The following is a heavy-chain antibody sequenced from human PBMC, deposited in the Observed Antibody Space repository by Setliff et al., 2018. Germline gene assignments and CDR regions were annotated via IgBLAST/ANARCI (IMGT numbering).Heavy chain of an antibody. CDR3: ARGQDSDYIWGSYRYTTGEDWYFDL. J-gene: IGHJ2*01. Sequence: GGSLRLSCVTSGFSFGDYAMNWVRQAPGKGLEWISLIRTKGNSETTEYATSVKGRFTISRDDSTSVAYLQMNSLKSEDTAVYYCARGQDSDYIWGSYRYTTGEDWYFDLWGRGTLVTVSS. V-gene: IGHV3-49*04. CDR1: GFSFGDYA. D-gene: IGHD3-16*02. CDR2: IRTKGNSETT.